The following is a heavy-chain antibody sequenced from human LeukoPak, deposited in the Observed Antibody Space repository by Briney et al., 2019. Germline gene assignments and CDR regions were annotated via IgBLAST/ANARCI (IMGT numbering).Heavy chain of an antibody. D-gene: IGHD3-22*01. V-gene: IGHV3-48*04. CDR1: GFTFSSYS. Sequence: PGGSLRLSCAASGFTFSSYSMNWVRQAPGKGLEWVSYISSSSSTIYYADSVKGRFTISRDNAKNSLYLQMNSLRAEDTAVYYCAREPPDYYDSSAFDIWGQGTMVTVSS. CDR3: AREPPDYYDSSAFDI. CDR2: ISSSSSTI. J-gene: IGHJ3*02.